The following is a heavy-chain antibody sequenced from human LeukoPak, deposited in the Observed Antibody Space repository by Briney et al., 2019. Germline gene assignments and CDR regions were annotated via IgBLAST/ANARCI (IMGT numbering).Heavy chain of an antibody. V-gene: IGHV3-30*18. CDR1: GFTFSNYG. J-gene: IGHJ4*02. CDR2: ISYDGSTK. Sequence: PGGSLRLSRAASGFTFSNYGMHWVRQAPGKGLEWVAAISYDGSTKYYADSVKGRFTSSRDNSKNTLYLQMNSLRPEDTAVYYCAKDSSVWVVGAISFFGYWGQGTLVTVSS. D-gene: IGHD1-26*01. CDR3: AKDSSVWVVGAISFFGY.